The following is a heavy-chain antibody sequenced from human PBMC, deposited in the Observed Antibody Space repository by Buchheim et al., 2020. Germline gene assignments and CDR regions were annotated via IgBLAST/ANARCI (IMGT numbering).Heavy chain of an antibody. CDR2: IYTSGST. Sequence: QVQLQESGPGLVKPSQTLSLTCTVSGGSISSGSYYWSWIRQPAGKGLEWIGRIYTSGSTNYNPSLKSRVTISVDTSKNQFSLKLSSVTAADTAVYYCARGWAGWQLLVGRFDYWGQGTL. CDR1: GGSISSGSYY. J-gene: IGHJ4*02. CDR3: ARGWAGWQLLVGRFDY. D-gene: IGHD3-10*01. V-gene: IGHV4-61*02.